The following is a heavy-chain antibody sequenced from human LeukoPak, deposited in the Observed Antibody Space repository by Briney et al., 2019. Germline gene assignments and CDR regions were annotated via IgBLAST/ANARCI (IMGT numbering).Heavy chain of an antibody. CDR3: ARHYGSGTYPLDY. CDR1: GGSISNYY. J-gene: IGHJ4*02. Sequence: SETLSLTCTVSGGSISNYYWSWIRQSPGKGLEWIAHIYSSGRTSYNPSLKSRVTMSVDTSKNQFSLKLNSVTAANTAVYYCARHYGSGTYPLDYWGQGTLVTVSS. D-gene: IGHD3-10*01. CDR2: IYSSGRT. V-gene: IGHV4-59*08.